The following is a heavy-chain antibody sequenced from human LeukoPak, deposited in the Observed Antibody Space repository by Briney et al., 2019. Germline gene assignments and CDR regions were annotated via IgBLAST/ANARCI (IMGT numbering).Heavy chain of an antibody. J-gene: IGHJ3*02. CDR2: INHSGST. Sequence: PSETLSLTCAVYGGSFSGYYWTWIRQPPGKGLEWIGEINHSGSTNHNPSLKSRVTISVDASKNQFSLKLSSVTAADTAVYYCARGVEYGDSPNSFDMWGQGTMVTVSS. CDR1: GGSFSGYY. V-gene: IGHV4-34*01. D-gene: IGHD4-17*01. CDR3: ARGVEYGDSPNSFDM.